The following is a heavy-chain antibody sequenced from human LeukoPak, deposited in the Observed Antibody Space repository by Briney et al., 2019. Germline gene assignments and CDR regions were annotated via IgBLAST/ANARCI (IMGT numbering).Heavy chain of an antibody. CDR2: IYHSGSP. CDR3: ARAKDYIFGFDH. D-gene: IGHD4-11*01. Sequence: SETLSLTCTVSNGSISSYCWTWIRQSPGQGLEWVGYIYHSGSPNYNPSLKSRVTISIDASKNQFSLKLSSVTAADTAVYYCARAKDYIFGFDHWGQGTLVTVSS. V-gene: IGHV4-59*01. J-gene: IGHJ4*02. CDR1: NGSISSYC.